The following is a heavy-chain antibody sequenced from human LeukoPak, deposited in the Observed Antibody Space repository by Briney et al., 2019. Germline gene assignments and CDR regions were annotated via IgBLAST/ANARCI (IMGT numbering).Heavy chain of an antibody. D-gene: IGHD3-10*01. CDR2: IYTSGST. Sequence: KPSETLSLTCTVSGGSISSYYWSWIRQPAGKGLEWIGRIYTSGSTNYNPSLKSRVTMSVDTSKNQFSLKLSSVTAADTAVYYCARERSMVRGVSWFDPWGQGTLVTVSS. CDR3: ARERSMVRGVSWFDP. V-gene: IGHV4-4*07. J-gene: IGHJ5*02. CDR1: GGSISSYY.